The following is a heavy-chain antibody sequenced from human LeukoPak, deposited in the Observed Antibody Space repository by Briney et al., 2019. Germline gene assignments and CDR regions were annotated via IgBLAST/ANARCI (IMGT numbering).Heavy chain of an antibody. J-gene: IGHJ4*02. V-gene: IGHV3-11*01. Sequence: PGGTLRLSCAASGLTFSDYYMSWIRQAPGKGLEWVSYISSSGSTIYYADSVKGRFTISRDNAKTPLYLQMNSLRAEDTAVYYCARSHSSSWYGAHYWGQGTLVTVSS. CDR1: GLTFSDYY. D-gene: IGHD6-13*01. CDR3: ARSHSSSWYGAHY. CDR2: ISSSGSTI.